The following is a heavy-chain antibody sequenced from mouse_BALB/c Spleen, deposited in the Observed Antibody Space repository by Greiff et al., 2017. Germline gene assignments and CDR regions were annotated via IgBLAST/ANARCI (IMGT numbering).Heavy chain of an antibody. CDR3: AREAIITPVVAYYFDY. CDR2: ISSGGST. D-gene: IGHD1-1*01. CDR1: GFTFSSYA. Sequence: EVKLVESGGGLVKPGGSLKLSCAASGFTFSSYAMSWVRQTPEKRLEWVASISSGGSTYYPDSVKGRFTISRDNARNILYLQMSSLRSEDTSMYYCAREAIITPVVAYYFDYWGQGTTLTVAS. J-gene: IGHJ2*01. V-gene: IGHV5-6-5*01.